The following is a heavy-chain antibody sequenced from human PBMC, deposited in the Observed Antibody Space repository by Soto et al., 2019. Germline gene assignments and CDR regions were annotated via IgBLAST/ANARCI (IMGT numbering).Heavy chain of an antibody. D-gene: IGHD6-13*01. Sequence: ASVKVSCKASGYTFPGYYMHWVRQAPGQGLEWMGIINPSGGRAEYAQKFQGRVTMTSDTSTSTVYMELTTLRTEDTAVYYCARAGINWFDPWGQGTLVTVSS. CDR3: ARAGINWFDP. CDR1: GYTFPGYY. V-gene: IGHV1-46*01. J-gene: IGHJ5*02. CDR2: INPSGGRA.